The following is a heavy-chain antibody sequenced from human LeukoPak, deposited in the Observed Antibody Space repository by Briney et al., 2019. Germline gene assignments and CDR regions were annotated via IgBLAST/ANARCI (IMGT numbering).Heavy chain of an antibody. D-gene: IGHD6-19*01. Sequence: SDTLSLTCTVSGGSISSSSYYWGWIRQPPGRGLEWIGSIYYSGSTYYNPSLKSRVTIPVDTSKNQYSLKLSSVTAADTAVYYCARHLAGYSSGLVDYWGQGTLVTVSS. J-gene: IGHJ4*02. CDR3: ARHLAGYSSGLVDY. V-gene: IGHV4-39*01. CDR1: GGSISSSSYY. CDR2: IYYSGST.